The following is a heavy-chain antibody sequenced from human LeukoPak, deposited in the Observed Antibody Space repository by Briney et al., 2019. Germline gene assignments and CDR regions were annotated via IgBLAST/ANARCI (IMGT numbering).Heavy chain of an antibody. J-gene: IGHJ4*02. V-gene: IGHV1-69*05. Sequence: ASVKVSCKASGGTFSSYAISWVRQAPGQGLEWMGRIIPIFGTANYAQKFQGRVTITTDESTSTAYMELSSLRSEDTAVYYCARDSNIGLTVTTQAHYFDYWGQGTLVTVSS. CDR2: IIPIFGTA. CDR1: GGTFSSYA. D-gene: IGHD4-17*01. CDR3: ARDSNIGLTVTTQAHYFDY.